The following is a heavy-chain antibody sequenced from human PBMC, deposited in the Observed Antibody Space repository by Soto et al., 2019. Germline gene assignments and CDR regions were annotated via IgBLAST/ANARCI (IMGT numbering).Heavy chain of an antibody. Sequence: QVQLVQSGAEVKKPGASVKVSCKASGYTFTSYGISWVRQAPGQGLEWMGWISAYNGNTNYAQKIQGRVTMTTDTYTSTEYLELRSMRSDDKDVYYCARQATPSLNWGQGTLVTVSS. CDR3: ARQATPSLN. V-gene: IGHV1-18*01. J-gene: IGHJ4*02. CDR2: ISAYNGNT. D-gene: IGHD3-16*01. CDR1: GYTFTSYG.